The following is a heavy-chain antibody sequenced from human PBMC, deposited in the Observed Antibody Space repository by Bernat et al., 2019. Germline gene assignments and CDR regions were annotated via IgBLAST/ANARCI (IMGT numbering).Heavy chain of an antibody. CDR2: IYYSGST. CDR3: AGLEYYDSGGGDGYFDY. V-gene: IGHV4-39*01. Sequence: QLQLQESGPGLVKPSETLSLTCTVSGGSISSSSYYWGWIRQPPGKGLEWIGSIYYSGSTYYNPSLKSRVTISVDTSKNQFSLELSSVTAANTAVYYCAGLEYYDSGGGDGYFDYWGQGPLVTVSS. CDR1: GGSISSSSYY. D-gene: IGHD3-3*01. J-gene: IGHJ4*02.